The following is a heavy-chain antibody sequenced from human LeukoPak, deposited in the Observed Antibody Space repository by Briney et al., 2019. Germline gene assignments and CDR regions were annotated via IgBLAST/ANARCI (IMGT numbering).Heavy chain of an antibody. J-gene: IGHJ4*02. V-gene: IGHV3-48*01. CDR3: ARAGDFSFKD. Sequence: GGSLRLSCAVSGFTFSVYSMSWVRQAPGKGLEWVSYISGSSTTISYADSVKGRFTISRDNAENSLSLQMNSLRAEDTAVYYCARAGDFSFKDWGQGTLVTVAS. CDR1: GFTFSVYS. CDR2: ISGSSTTI. D-gene: IGHD3-3*01.